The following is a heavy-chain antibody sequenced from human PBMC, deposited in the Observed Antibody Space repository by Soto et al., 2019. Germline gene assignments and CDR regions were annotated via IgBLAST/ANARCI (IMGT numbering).Heavy chain of an antibody. V-gene: IGHV1-69*02. CDR3: ARVSPLYGSGLDY. D-gene: IGHD3-10*01. J-gene: IGHJ4*02. CDR2: IIPILGIA. CDR1: GGTFSSYT. Sequence: QVQLVQSGAEVKKPGSSVKVSCKASGGTFSSYTISWVRQAPGQGLEWMGRIIPILGIANYAQKFQGRVTITADKSTRTAYMELSSLRSEDTAVYYCARVSPLYGSGLDYWGQGTLVTVSS.